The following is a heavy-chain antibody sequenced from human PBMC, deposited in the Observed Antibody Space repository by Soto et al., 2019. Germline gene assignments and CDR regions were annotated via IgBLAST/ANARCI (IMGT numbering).Heavy chain of an antibody. CDR2: IYGGGNGP. V-gene: IGHV3-23*03. CDR3: AKMEGMDPWAYSFDY. CDR1: GFTFSDFA. J-gene: IGHJ4*02. D-gene: IGHD2-2*03. Sequence: EVQVLESGGGLVQPGGSLRLSCAATGFTFSDFAMRWVRQAPGKGLEWVSLIYGGGNGPHYADSVKGRITISRDNSKNTLYLQMNSLRAEDTAVYYCAKMEGMDPWAYSFDYWGQGTLVTVSS.